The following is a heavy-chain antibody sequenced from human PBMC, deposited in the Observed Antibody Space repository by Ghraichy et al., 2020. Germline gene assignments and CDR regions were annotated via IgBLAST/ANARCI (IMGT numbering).Heavy chain of an antibody. Sequence: ASVKVSCKASGYTFSSYDINWVRQATGQGLEWMGWMSPNSGNTGYAQKFQGRVTLTRDTSISTAYMELSSLTSEDTAMYYCARGFCTNGVCFPDYWGQGALVTVSS. V-gene: IGHV1-8*01. CDR3: ARGFCTNGVCFPDY. D-gene: IGHD2-8*01. CDR1: GYTFSSYD. J-gene: IGHJ4*02. CDR2: MSPNSGNT.